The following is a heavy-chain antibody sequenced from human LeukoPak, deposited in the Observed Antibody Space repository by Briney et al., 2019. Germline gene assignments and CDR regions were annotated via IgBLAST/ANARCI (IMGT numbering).Heavy chain of an antibody. CDR1: GFTFSSYA. V-gene: IGHV3-23*01. CDR2: ISGSGGST. D-gene: IGHD3/OR15-3a*01. Sequence: GGSLRLSCAASGFTFSSYAMSWVRQAPGKGLEWVSGISGSGGSTYYADPVKGRFTISRDNSKNTLYLQMNSLRAEDTAVYYCARGRIGPDYWGQGTLLTVSS. CDR3: ARGRIGPDY. J-gene: IGHJ4*02.